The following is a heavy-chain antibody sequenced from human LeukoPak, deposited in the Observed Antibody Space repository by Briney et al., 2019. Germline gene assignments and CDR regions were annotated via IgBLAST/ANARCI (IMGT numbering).Heavy chain of an antibody. CDR2: IKQDGSEK. CDR1: GFTFSSYW. J-gene: IGHJ4*02. V-gene: IGHV3-7*01. Sequence: GGSLRLSCAASGFTFSSYWMSWVRQAPGKGLEWVANIKQDGSEKYYVDSVKGRFTISRDNAKNSLYLQMNSLRAEDTAVYYCARDVRSTVTTVPFDYWGQGTLVTVSS. CDR3: ARDVRSTVTTVPFDY. D-gene: IGHD4-17*01.